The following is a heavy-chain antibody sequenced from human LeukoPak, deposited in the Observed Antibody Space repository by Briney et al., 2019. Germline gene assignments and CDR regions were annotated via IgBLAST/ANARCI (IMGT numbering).Heavy chain of an antibody. CDR1: GGTFSSYA. J-gene: IGHJ4*02. Sequence: ASVKVSCKASGGTFSSYAISWVRQAPGQGLEWMGRIIPILGIANYAQKFQGRVTITADKSTSTAYMELSSLRSEDTAVYYCARGIPGGSTVAFDYWGQGTLVTVSS. V-gene: IGHV1-69*04. CDR3: ARGIPGGSTVAFDY. CDR2: IIPILGIA. D-gene: IGHD4-23*01.